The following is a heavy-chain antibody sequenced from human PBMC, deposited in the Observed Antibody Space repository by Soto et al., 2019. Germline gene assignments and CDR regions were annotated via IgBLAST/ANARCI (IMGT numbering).Heavy chain of an antibody. V-gene: IGHV1-2*04. D-gene: IGHD6-19*01. CDR2: INANSGGT. J-gene: IGHJ6*02. CDR1: GYTFTSYG. CDR3: ARDRAVAGTYHYGMDV. Sequence: VKGSCKASGYTFTSYGISWVRQAPGQGLEWMGWINANSGGTNYAQKFQGWVTMTRDTSISTAYMELSRLRSDDTAVYYCARDRAVAGTYHYGMDVWGQGTTVTVSS.